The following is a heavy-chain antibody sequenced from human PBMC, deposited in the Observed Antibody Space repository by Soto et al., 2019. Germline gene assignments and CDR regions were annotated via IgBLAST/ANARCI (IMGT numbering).Heavy chain of an antibody. Sequence: QVQLVESGGGVVQPGRSLRLSCAASRFTFSSYGMHWVRQAPGKGLEWVAAISYDGSNKNYADSVKGRFTISRDNSKNTLYLQMNGLRGEETAVYHCAKGLVGYVCGVQDYHYGMDVWGQGTRVTVSS. CDR1: RFTFSSYG. J-gene: IGHJ6*02. V-gene: IGHV3-30*18. CDR2: ISYDGSNK. CDR3: AKGLVGYVCGVQDYHYGMDV. D-gene: IGHD2-8*02.